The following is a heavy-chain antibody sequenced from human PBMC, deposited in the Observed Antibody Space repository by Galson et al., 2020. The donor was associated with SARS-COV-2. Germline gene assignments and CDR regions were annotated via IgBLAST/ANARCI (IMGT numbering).Heavy chain of an antibody. Sequence: SVKVSCKASGGTFSSYAISWVRQAPGQGLEWMGGIIPIFGTANYAQKFQGRVTITADESTSTAYMELSSLRSEDTAVYYCARGRFLEWLLGSYYYYGMDVWGQGTTVTVSS. D-gene: IGHD3-3*01. CDR1: GGTFSSYA. CDR3: ARGRFLEWLLGSYYYYGMDV. J-gene: IGHJ6*02. CDR2: IIPIFGTA. V-gene: IGHV1-69*13.